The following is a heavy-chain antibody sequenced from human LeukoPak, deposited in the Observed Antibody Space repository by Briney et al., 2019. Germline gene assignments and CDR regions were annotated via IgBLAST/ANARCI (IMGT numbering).Heavy chain of an antibody. CDR2: INAGNGNT. CDR1: GYTFTSYA. J-gene: IGHJ4*02. Sequence: ASVKVSCKASGYTFTSYAMHWVRQAPGQRLEWTGWINAGNGNTKYSQKFQGRVTITRDTSASTAYMELSSLRSEDTAVYYCARVVDVNSYGLFDYWGQGTLVTVSS. D-gene: IGHD5-18*01. CDR3: ARVVDVNSYGLFDY. V-gene: IGHV1-3*01.